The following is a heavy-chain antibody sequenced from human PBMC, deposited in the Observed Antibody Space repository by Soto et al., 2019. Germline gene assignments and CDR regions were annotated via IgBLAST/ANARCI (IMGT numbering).Heavy chain of an antibody. CDR3: ARDFRDSSGYPEYSFDY. V-gene: IGHV3-66*01. D-gene: IGHD3-22*01. CDR1: GFTVSSNY. J-gene: IGHJ4*02. Sequence: EVQLVESGGGLVQPGGSLRLSCAASGFTVSSNYMSWVRQAPGKGLEWVSVIFSGGNTYYADSVKGRFTISRDNSKNTLYLQMKSVRDEDTAVYYCARDFRDSSGYPEYSFDYWGPGTLVTVPS. CDR2: IFSGGNT.